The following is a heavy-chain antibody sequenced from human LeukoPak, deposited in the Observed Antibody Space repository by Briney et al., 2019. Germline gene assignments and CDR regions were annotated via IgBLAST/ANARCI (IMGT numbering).Heavy chain of an antibody. CDR3: ARDGHGTNLDEFDY. J-gene: IGHJ4*02. CDR1: GFTFSSHW. V-gene: IGHV3-74*01. CDR2: INRDGSNT. Sequence: PGGSLRLSCAASGFTFSSHWMHWVRQAPGKGLVWVSRINRDGSNTNYADSAKGRFTISRDNAKNTVYLQMNSLRVEDTAVYYCARDGHGTNLDEFDYWGQGTLVTVPS. D-gene: IGHD1-1*01.